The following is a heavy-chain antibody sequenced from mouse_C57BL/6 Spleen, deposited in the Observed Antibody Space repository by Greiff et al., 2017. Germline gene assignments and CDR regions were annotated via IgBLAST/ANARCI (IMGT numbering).Heavy chain of an antibody. J-gene: IGHJ1*03. CDR1: GYTFTSYW. V-gene: IGHV1-72*01. CDR2: IDPNSGGT. CDR3: ARSGSNYGYFDV. D-gene: IGHD2-5*01. Sequence: QVQLKQPGAELVKPGASVKLSCKASGYTFTSYWMHWVKQRPGRGLEWIGRIDPNSGGTKYNEKFKSKATLTVDKPSSPAYMQLSSLTSEDSAVYYCARSGSNYGYFDVWGTGTTVTVSS.